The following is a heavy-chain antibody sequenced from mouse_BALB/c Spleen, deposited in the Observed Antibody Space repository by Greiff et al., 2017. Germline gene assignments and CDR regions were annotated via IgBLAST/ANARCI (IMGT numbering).Heavy chain of an antibody. CDR1: GYSITSGYY. V-gene: IGHV3-6*02. J-gene: IGHJ4*01. D-gene: IGHD2-4*01. Sequence: EVKLMESGPGLVKPSQSLSLTCSVTGYSITSGYYWNWIRQFPGNKLEWMGYISYDGSNNYNPSLKNRISITRDTSKNQFFLKLNSVTTEDTATYYCANYDARHYYAMDYWGQGTSVTVSS. CDR3: ANYDARHYYAMDY. CDR2: ISYDGSN.